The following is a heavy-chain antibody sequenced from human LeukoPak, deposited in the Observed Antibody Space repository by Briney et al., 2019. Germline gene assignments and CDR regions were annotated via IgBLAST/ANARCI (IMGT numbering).Heavy chain of an antibody. CDR2: IKQDGSEK. J-gene: IGHJ3*02. V-gene: IGHV3-7*01. D-gene: IGHD7-27*01. CDR3: ARGNWDDAFDI. Sequence: PGGSLRLSCAASGFTFSSYWMSWVRQAPGKGLEWVANIKQDGSEKYYVDSVKGRFTIPRDNAKNSLYLQMNSLRAEDTAVYYCARGNWDDAFDIWGQGTMVTVSS. CDR1: GFTFSSYW.